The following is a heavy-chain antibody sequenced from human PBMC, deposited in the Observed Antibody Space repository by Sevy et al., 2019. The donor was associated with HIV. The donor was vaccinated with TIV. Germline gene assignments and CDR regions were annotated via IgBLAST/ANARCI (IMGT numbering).Heavy chain of an antibody. Sequence: GGSLRLSCVGSGFTFNSFWMHWVRQAPGKGLVWVSHINSDGSTTDYADSVKGRFTISRDNAKNTLYLQMNSLRVEETAVYYCSSWGGILAAAGGCWGRGTLVTVSS. J-gene: IGHJ4*02. CDR2: INSDGSTT. CDR3: SSWGGILAAAGGC. V-gene: IGHV3-74*01. CDR1: GFTFNSFW. D-gene: IGHD6-13*01.